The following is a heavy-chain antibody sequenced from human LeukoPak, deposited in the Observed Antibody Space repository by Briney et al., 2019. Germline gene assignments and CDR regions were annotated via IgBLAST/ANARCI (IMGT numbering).Heavy chain of an antibody. V-gene: IGHV3-30*18. Sequence: GGSLRLSCAASGFTFSSSGMHWVRQAPGKGLEWVAVISYDGSNKYYADSVKGRFTFSRDNSKNTLYLQMNSQRAEDTAVYYCGKEVERHFDLKYWGQGTRVTVSS. CDR2: ISYDGSNK. CDR1: GFTFSSSG. CDR3: GKEVERHFDLKY. J-gene: IGHJ4*02.